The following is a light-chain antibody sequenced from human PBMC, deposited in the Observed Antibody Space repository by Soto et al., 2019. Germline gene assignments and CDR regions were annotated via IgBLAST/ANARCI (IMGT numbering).Light chain of an antibody. J-gene: IGKJ1*01. CDR3: QQYNNWPRT. V-gene: IGKV3-15*01. Sequence: EILMTQSPATLSVSPGERSTRSRRSSQSVSSNLAWYEQKPGQAPRLLIYGASTRANGITDRFSGSGSGTEFTLTISSLQSEDFAVYYCQQYNNWPRTFGQGTKVDIK. CDR2: GAS. CDR1: QSVSSN.